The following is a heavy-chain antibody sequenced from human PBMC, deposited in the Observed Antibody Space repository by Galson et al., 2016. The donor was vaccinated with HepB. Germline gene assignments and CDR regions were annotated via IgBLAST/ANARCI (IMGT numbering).Heavy chain of an antibody. Sequence: SMKVSCKASGYTFTTYAMYWVRQAPGQRLEWVGWINAANGDTKYSQKLQGRGTITWDTSANTAYMELSSLRSEDTAVYYCARGHIVATVDYYYYGLDVWGQGTTVTVSS. CDR2: INAANGDT. CDR1: GYTFTTYA. J-gene: IGHJ6*02. D-gene: IGHD5-12*01. V-gene: IGHV1-3*01. CDR3: ARGHIVATVDYYYYGLDV.